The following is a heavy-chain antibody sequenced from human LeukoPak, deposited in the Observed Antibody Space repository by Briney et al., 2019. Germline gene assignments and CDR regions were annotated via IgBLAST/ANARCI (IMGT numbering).Heavy chain of an antibody. CDR2: IYYTGNT. V-gene: IGHV4-59*01. Sequence: SETLSLTCTVSGDSITNYFWSWIRQPPGKGLEWIGYIYYTGNTNYKPSLKSRVTMSVDTSTSQFSLRLRSVTAADTAVYYCARGRVAYSAYYFDYWGRGTLVTVSS. CDR1: GDSITNYF. J-gene: IGHJ4*02. CDR3: ARGRVAYSAYYFDY. D-gene: IGHD2-15*01.